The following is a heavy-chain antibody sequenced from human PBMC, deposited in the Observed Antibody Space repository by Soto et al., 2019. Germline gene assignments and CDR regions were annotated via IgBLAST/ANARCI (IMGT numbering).Heavy chain of an antibody. CDR3: ARSQRGYSVADS. CDR1: GYIFTSYD. Sequence: QVQLVQSGAEVKKPGASVKVSCKASGYIFTSYDINWVRQATGQRLEWMGWMNPNSGTAGSVQKFQGRVTMTRNTSIGTAYMELSSLRSEDTAVYYCARSQRGYSVADSWGQGTLVSVSS. CDR2: MNPNSGTA. D-gene: IGHD5-18*01. J-gene: IGHJ4*02. V-gene: IGHV1-8*02.